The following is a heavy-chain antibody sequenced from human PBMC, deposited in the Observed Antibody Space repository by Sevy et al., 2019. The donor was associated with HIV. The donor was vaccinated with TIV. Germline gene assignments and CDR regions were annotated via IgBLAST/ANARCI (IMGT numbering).Heavy chain of an antibody. CDR1: GYIFTTYW. CDR3: ARPLSQSETGGYYYDAFDI. D-gene: IGHD3-22*01. Sequence: GGSLRLSCKATGYIFTTYWITWVRQMPGKGLEWMGIIYPGDSDTKYSPAFQGQVTISADKSISTAYLQWSSLKASDSAMYYCARPLSQSETGGYYYDAFDIWGQGTMVTVSS. V-gene: IGHV5-51*01. CDR2: IYPGDSDT. J-gene: IGHJ3*02.